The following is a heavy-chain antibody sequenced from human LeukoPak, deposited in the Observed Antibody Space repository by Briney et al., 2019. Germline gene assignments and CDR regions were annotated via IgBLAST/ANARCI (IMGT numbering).Heavy chain of an antibody. D-gene: IGHD2/OR15-2a*01. CDR1: GFTLSSYW. V-gene: IGHV3-7*01. CDR2: IKQDGSEK. J-gene: IGHJ4*02. Sequence: GGSLRLSCAASGFTLSSYWMSWVRQAPGKGLEWVANIKQDGSEKYYVDSVKGRFTISRDNAKNSLYLQMNSLRAEDTAVYYCALIRTTKGADYWGQGTLVTVSS. CDR3: ALIRTTKGADY.